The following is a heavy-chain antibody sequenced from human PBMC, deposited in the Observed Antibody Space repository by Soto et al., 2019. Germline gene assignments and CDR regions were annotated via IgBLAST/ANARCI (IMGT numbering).Heavy chain of an antibody. CDR1: GFTFSSYE. Sequence: EVQLVESGGGLVQPGGSLRLSCAASGFTFSSYEMNWVRQAPGKGLEWVSYISSSGSTIYYADSVKGRFTISRDNAKNSLYLQRNSLRAEDTAVYYCARDRFQIVRAGAGVLSCSSTSCYPEEHYYYGMDVWGQGTTVTVSS. CDR3: ARDRFQIVRAGAGVLSCSSTSCYPEEHYYYGMDV. J-gene: IGHJ6*02. CDR2: ISSSGSTI. D-gene: IGHD2-2*01. V-gene: IGHV3-48*03.